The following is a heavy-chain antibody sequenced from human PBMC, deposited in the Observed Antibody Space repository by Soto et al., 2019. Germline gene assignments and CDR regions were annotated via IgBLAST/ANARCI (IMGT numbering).Heavy chain of an antibody. J-gene: IGHJ2*01. CDR2: IYHSGST. CDR3: ARGTHFDL. CDR1: GGSISSGGYS. V-gene: IGHV4-30-2*01. Sequence: KTSETLSLTCAVSGGSISSGGYSWSWIRQPPGKGLEWVGYIYHSGSTYYNPSLKSRVIISVDRSKNQFSLRLSSVTAADTAVYYCARGTHFDLWGRGTLVTVSS.